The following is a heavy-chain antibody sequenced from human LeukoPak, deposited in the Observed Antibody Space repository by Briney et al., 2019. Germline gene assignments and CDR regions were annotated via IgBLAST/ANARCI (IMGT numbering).Heavy chain of an antibody. CDR1: GFTYTNFG. J-gene: IGHJ6*02. CDR2: ITVNGERT. D-gene: IGHD3-16*01. Sequence: GGSLRLSCAASGFTYTNFGMSWVRQAPGKGLEWVSSITVNGERTDYADSVNGRFTISRDNSKDTLYLQMNSLRVEDTAVYFCAKSRGISAGPSYYYYSLDVWGRGTTVTVSS. CDR3: AKSRGISAGPSYYYYSLDV. V-gene: IGHV3-23*01.